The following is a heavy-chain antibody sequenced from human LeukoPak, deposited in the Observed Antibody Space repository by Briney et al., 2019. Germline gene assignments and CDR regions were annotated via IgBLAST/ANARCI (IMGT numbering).Heavy chain of an antibody. J-gene: IGHJ4*02. CDR2: IYYSGST. CDR3: ARGRIIMVRGVIPKSFDY. V-gene: IGHV4-30-4*08. D-gene: IGHD3-10*01. Sequence: SETLSLTCTVSGDSRSSGDYFWNWIRQSPGRGLEWIGYIYYSGSTYYNPSLKSRVSISVDTSKNQFSLKLSSVTAADTAVYYCARGRIIMVRGVIPKSFDYWGQGTLVTVSS. CDR1: GDSRSSGDYF.